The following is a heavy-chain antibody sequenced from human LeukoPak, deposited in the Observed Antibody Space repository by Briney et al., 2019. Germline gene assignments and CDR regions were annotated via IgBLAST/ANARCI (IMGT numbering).Heavy chain of an antibody. D-gene: IGHD4-17*01. CDR3: ARAHADYGDYEDY. V-gene: IGHV3-21*01. CDR2: ISSSGSYI. Sequence: KTGGSLRLSCAASGFTFSSYSMNWVRQAPGKGLEWVSSISSSGSYIYYADSVKGRFTISRDNAKNSLHLQMNSLRAEDTAVYYCARAHADYGDYEDYWGQGTLVTVSS. J-gene: IGHJ4*02. CDR1: GFTFSSYS.